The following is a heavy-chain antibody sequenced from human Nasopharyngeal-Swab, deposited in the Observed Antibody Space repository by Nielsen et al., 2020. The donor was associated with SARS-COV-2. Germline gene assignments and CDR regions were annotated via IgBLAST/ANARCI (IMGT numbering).Heavy chain of an antibody. Sequence: GASLQISCAASGFTFSSYSMNWVRQAPGKGLEWVSSISSSSSYIYYADSVKGRFTISRDNAKNSLYLQMNSLRAEDTALYYCAKSQYQLLLVYGMDVWGQGTTVTVSS. CDR2: ISSSSSYI. V-gene: IGHV3-21*04. CDR1: GFTFSSYS. CDR3: AKSQYQLLLVYGMDV. J-gene: IGHJ6*02. D-gene: IGHD2-2*01.